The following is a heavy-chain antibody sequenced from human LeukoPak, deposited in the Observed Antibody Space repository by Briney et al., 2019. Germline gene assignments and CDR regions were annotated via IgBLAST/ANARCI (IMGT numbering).Heavy chain of an antibody. CDR3: ARAYDSGCNY. Sequence: ASVKVSCKASGYTFTSYAIHWVRQAPGQRLEWMGLINAANGNTRYSQTFQDRVTITRDTSASTAYMELSSLRSEDTAVYCCARAYDSGCNYWGQGTLVTVSS. CDR1: GYTFTSYA. J-gene: IGHJ4*02. D-gene: IGHD6-19*01. CDR2: INAANGNT. V-gene: IGHV1-3*01.